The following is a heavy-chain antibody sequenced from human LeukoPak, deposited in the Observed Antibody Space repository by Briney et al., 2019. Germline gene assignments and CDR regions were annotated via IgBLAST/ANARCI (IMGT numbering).Heavy chain of an antibody. J-gene: IGHJ4*02. CDR1: GYTFTGYY. Sequence: ASVKVSCKASGYTFTGYYMHWGRQAPGQGLTWMGWINPNTGVTNYAQKFQGRVTMTRATSINTAYMELDGLTSDDTAIYYCARSYCGGDCYWTIDYWGQGTLVTVSS. CDR3: ARSYCGGDCYWTIDY. CDR2: INPNTGVT. D-gene: IGHD2-21*02. V-gene: IGHV1-2*02.